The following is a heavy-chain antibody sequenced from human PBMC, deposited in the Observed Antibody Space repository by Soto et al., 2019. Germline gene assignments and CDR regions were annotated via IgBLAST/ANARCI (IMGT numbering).Heavy chain of an antibody. V-gene: IGHV1-18*01. D-gene: IGHD1-26*01. CDR1: GYTFTSYG. J-gene: IGHJ4*02. CDR3: ARVYSGSHTIPFDY. Sequence: GASVKVSCKASGYTFTSYGISWVRQAPGQGLEWMGWISAYNGNTNYTQKLQGRVTMTTDTSTSTAYMELRSLRSDDTAVYYCARVYSGSHTIPFDYWGQGALVTVSS. CDR2: ISAYNGNT.